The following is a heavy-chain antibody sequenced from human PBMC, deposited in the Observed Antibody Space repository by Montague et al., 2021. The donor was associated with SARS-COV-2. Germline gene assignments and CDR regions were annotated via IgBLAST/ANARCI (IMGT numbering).Heavy chain of an antibody. CDR1: GGSIRSGGYS. Sequence: TLSLTCSVSGGSIRSGGYSWSWIRQPPGKGLEWIGYFYHSGSIYYNPSLKSRVTISVDRSKNHFSLKLTSVTAADTAVYYCARGWGGTYSDYDFDIWGQGTLVTVSS. CDR3: ARGWGGTYSDYDFDI. D-gene: IGHD1-1*01. J-gene: IGHJ3*02. V-gene: IGHV4-30-2*01. CDR2: FYHSGSI.